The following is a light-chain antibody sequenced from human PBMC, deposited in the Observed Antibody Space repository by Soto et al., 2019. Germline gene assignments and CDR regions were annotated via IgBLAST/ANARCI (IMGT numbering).Light chain of an antibody. CDR1: SSDVGGYKF. CDR2: EVN. J-gene: IGLJ3*02. Sequence: QSALTQPASVSASPGQSITISCTGTSSDVGGYKFVSWYQHHPGKAPKLVIYEVNNRPSGVSNRFSGSKSGNTASLTISGLQPEDEADYYCLSYTSANTRVFGGGTKLTVL. V-gene: IGLV2-14*01. CDR3: LSYTSANTRV.